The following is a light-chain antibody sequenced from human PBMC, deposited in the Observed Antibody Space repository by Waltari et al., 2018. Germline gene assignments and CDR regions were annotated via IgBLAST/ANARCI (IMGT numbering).Light chain of an antibody. CDR3: SSYTTISTVL. J-gene: IGLJ2*01. Sequence: QSALTQPASVSGSPGQSITISCSGTSSEVGAYKSVSWYQQHPGNAPKLMIYWVSNRPSGISNRFSVSKSGNTASLTISGLQAEDEADYYCSSYTTISTVLFGGGTKLTVL. CDR2: WVS. V-gene: IGLV2-14*01. CDR1: SSEVGAYKS.